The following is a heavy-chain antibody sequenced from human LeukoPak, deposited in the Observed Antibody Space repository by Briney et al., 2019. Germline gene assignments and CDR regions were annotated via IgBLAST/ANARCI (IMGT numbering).Heavy chain of an antibody. Sequence: GGSLRLSCAGSGFTFSSYGMHWVRQAPGKGLEWVAVIWYDGSNKYYADSVKGRFTISRDNSKNTLYLQMNSLRAEDTAVYYCARVIAVAGTVDYWGQGTLVTVSS. D-gene: IGHD6-19*01. CDR3: ARVIAVAGTVDY. CDR1: GFTFSSYG. V-gene: IGHV3-33*01. CDR2: IWYDGSNK. J-gene: IGHJ4*02.